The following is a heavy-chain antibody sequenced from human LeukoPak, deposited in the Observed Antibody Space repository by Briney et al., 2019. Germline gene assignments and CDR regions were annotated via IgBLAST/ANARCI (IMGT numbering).Heavy chain of an antibody. Sequence: GGSLRLSCAASGFTFNTSWMYWVRQAPGKGLVWVSRIKSDGSSTSYADSVKGRFTISRDNAKNTLYLQMNSLRAEDTAMYYCVRDGGRLNFGNGASFDYWGQGTLVTVSS. J-gene: IGHJ4*02. CDR1: GFTFNTSW. CDR2: IKSDGSST. CDR3: VRDGGRLNFGNGASFDY. V-gene: IGHV3-74*01. D-gene: IGHD3-10*01.